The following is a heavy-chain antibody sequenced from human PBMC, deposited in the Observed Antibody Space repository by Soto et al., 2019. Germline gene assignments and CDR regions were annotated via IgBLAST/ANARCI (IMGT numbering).Heavy chain of an antibody. V-gene: IGHV3-33*01. CDR3: ARDRRYGDYVSFDY. D-gene: IGHD4-17*01. J-gene: IGHJ4*02. Sequence: HPGGSLRLSCAASGFTFSSYGMHWVRQAPGKGLEWVAVIWSDGNNKYYADSVKGRFTISRDNSKNTLYLQMNSLRAEDTAVYYCARDRRYGDYVSFDYWGQGTLVTVSS. CDR1: GFTFSSYG. CDR2: IWSDGNNK.